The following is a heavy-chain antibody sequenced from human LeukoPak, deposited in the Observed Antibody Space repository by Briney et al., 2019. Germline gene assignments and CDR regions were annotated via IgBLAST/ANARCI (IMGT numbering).Heavy chain of an antibody. D-gene: IGHD1-26*01. CDR3: ARGAQVGWFDP. V-gene: IGHV1-8*03. J-gene: IGHJ5*02. CDR1: GYTFTNYD. CDR2: MNPNSGNT. Sequence: ASVKVPCKASGYTFTNYDINWVRQATGQGLEWMGWMNPNSGNTGYAQKFQGRVTITRSTSISTAYMELSSLRSEDTAVYYCARGAQVGWFDPWGQGTLVTVSS.